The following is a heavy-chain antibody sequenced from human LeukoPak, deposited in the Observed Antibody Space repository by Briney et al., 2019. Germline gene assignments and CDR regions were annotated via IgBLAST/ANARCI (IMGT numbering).Heavy chain of an antibody. CDR3: ARGGHSGRFDP. CDR1: GFTFSSYG. Sequence: GGSLRLSCPASGFTFSSYGMHWVRQAPGKGLEWVAFIRNDGSNKYYADSVKGRFTISRDNSKNTLYLQMNSLRAEDTAVYYCARGGHSGRFDPWGQGTLVTVSS. J-gene: IGHJ5*02. CDR2: IRNDGSNK. D-gene: IGHD6-13*01. V-gene: IGHV3-30*02.